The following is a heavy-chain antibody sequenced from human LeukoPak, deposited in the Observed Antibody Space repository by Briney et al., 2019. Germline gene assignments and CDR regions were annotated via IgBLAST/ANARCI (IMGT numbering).Heavy chain of an antibody. CDR1: GYTFTGYY. CDR3: ARDPIEYSSSPNWFDP. V-gene: IGHV1-2*02. J-gene: IGHJ5*02. CDR2: INPNSGGT. Sequence: ASVKVSCKASGYTFTGYYMHWVRQAPGQGLEWMGWINPNSGGTNYAQKLQGRVTMTRDTSISTAYMELSRLRSDDTAVYYCARDPIEYSSSPNWFDPWGQGTLVTVSS. D-gene: IGHD6-6*01.